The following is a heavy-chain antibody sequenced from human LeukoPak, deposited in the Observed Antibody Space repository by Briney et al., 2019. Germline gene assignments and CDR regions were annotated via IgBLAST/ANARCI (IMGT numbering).Heavy chain of an antibody. Sequence: PSETLSLTCTVSGYSISGSNYYWGWIRQPPGKGLEWIGSIFHSGGTYYNPSLKSRVTISVDTSKNPFSLRLSSVTAADTAVYYCARHRSYYDILTGFFDYWGLGTLVTVSS. V-gene: IGHV4-39*01. D-gene: IGHD3-9*01. J-gene: IGHJ4*02. CDR3: ARHRSYYDILTGFFDY. CDR1: GYSISGSNYY. CDR2: IFHSGGT.